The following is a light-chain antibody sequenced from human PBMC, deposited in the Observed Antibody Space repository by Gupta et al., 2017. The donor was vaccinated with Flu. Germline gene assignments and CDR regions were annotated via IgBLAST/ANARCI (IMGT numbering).Light chain of an antibody. CDR1: QTLTTRS. J-gene: IGKJ4*01. Sequence: TVLTQSPGTLSLSPGERATLSCRASQTLTTRSLAWYQQKPGQAPRLLIYDVFIRATGIPDRFSGSGSGTDFTLTIRRLEPEDFAVYYCQVYAISPPLTFGGGTKVEIK. CDR2: DVF. CDR3: QVYAISPPLT. V-gene: IGKV3-20*01.